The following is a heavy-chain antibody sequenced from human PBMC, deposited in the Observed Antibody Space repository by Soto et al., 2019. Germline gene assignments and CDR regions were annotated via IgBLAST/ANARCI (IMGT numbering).Heavy chain of an antibody. CDR3: ARIPYTIFGPAPHNWFDP. D-gene: IGHD3-3*01. V-gene: IGHV4-31*03. Sequence: PSETLSLTCTVPGGSISSGGYYWSWIRQHPGKGLEWIGYIYYSGSTYYNPSLKSRVTISVDTSKNQFSLKLSSVTAADTAVYYCARIPYTIFGPAPHNWFDPWGQGTLVTVSS. CDR1: GGSISSGGYY. CDR2: IYYSGST. J-gene: IGHJ5*02.